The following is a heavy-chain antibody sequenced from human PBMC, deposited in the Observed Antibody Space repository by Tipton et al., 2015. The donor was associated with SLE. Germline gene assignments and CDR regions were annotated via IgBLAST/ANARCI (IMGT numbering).Heavy chain of an antibody. V-gene: IGHV3-48*01. D-gene: IGHD6-19*01. CDR1: GFTFSSYS. CDR3: APDGAVAGTGAFDI. J-gene: IGHJ3*02. Sequence: SLRLSCAASGFTFSSYSMNWVRQAPGKGLEWVSYISSSSTIYYADSVKGRFTISRDNAKNSLYLQMNSLRAEDTAVYYCAPDGAVAGTGAFDIWGQGTMVTVSS. CDR2: ISSSSTI.